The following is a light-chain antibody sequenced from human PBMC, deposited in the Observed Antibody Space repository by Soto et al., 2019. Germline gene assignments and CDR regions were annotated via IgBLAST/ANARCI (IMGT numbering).Light chain of an antibody. CDR3: QQYYSPPPAYS. V-gene: IGKV4-1*01. CDR2: WAS. J-gene: IGKJ2*01. CDR1: QTVLYSSNNRNY. Sequence: DIVMTQSPDSLAVSLGERATINCKSSQTVLYSSNNRNYLAWYQQKPGQAPQLLIYWASTRQSGVPDRFSGSGSGTDFTLTISSLQAEDEAVYYCQQYYSPPPAYSFGQGTKLEIK.